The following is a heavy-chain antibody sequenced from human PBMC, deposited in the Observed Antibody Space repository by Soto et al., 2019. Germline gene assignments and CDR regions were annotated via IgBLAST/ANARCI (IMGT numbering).Heavy chain of an antibody. D-gene: IGHD3-10*01. J-gene: IGHJ4*02. CDR3: ARVIRGAYYNSPLDS. Sequence: QVQLLQSGAEVKKPGASVKVSCKASGYTFTGYFMHWVRQAPGQGLEWMGWINPYSGGADYAQSFQGGVTMNRFTSICTVYMELSRLRFDDPAVYYCARVIRGAYYNSPLDSWGQGTVVTVSS. CDR1: GYTFTGYF. V-gene: IGHV1-2*02. CDR2: INPYSGGA.